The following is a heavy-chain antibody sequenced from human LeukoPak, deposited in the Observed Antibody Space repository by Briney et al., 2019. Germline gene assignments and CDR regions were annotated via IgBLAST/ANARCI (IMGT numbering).Heavy chain of an antibody. Sequence: SVKVTCKASGGTFSSYGISWVRQAPGQGLEWMGGIIPIFGTANYAQKFQDRVTITADESTSTAYMELSSLRSEDTAVYYCARAHYYGSGSYNWFDPWGQGTLVTVSS. CDR1: GGTFSSYG. CDR3: ARAHYYGSGSYNWFDP. D-gene: IGHD3-10*01. V-gene: IGHV1-69*13. CDR2: IIPIFGTA. J-gene: IGHJ5*02.